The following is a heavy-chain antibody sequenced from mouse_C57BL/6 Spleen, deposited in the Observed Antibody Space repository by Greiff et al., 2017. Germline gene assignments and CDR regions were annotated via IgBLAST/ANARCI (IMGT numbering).Heavy chain of an antibody. CDR3: ARERYSSGTPAWFAY. D-gene: IGHD3-2*02. J-gene: IGHJ3*01. V-gene: IGHV1-80*01. CDR2: IYPGDGDT. Sequence: VQLQESGAELVKPGASVKISCKASGYAFSSYWMNWVKQRPGKGLEWIGQIYPGDGDTNYNGKFKGKATLTADTSSSTAYMQLSSLTSEDSAVYFCARERYSSGTPAWFAYWGHETLVTVSA. CDR1: GYAFSSYW.